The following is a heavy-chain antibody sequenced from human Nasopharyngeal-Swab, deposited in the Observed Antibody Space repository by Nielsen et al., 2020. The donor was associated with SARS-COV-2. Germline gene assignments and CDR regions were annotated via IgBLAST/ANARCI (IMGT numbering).Heavy chain of an antibody. CDR2: INHSGST. J-gene: IGHJ4*02. Sequence: GSLRLSCAVYGGSFSGYYWSWIRQPPGKGLEWIGEINHSGSTNYNPSLKSRVTISVDTSKNQFPLKLNSVTAADTAVYYCARTSGWYGLGDVYYFDYWGQGTLVTVSS. V-gene: IGHV4-34*01. CDR1: GGSFSGYY. CDR3: ARTSGWYGLGDVYYFDY. D-gene: IGHD6-19*01.